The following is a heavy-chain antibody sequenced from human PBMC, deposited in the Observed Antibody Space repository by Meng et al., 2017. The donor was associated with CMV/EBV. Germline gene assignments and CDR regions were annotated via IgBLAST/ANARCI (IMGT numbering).Heavy chain of an antibody. D-gene: IGHD2-2*01. CDR1: GGSVSSGSYY. Sequence: SETLSLTCTVSGGSVSSGSYYWSWIRQPPGKGLEWIGYIYYSGSTNYNPSLKSRVTISVDTSKNQFSLKLSSVTAADTAVYYCARGPYCSSTSCYVAFVYYYYYGMDVWGQGTAVTVSS. V-gene: IGHV4-61*01. J-gene: IGHJ6*02. CDR3: ARGPYCSSTSCYVAFVYYYYYGMDV. CDR2: IYYSGST.